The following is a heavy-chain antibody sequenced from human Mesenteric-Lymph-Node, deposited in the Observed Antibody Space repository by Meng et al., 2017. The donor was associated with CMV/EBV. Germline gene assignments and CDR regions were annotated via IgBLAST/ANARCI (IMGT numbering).Heavy chain of an antibody. V-gene: IGHV1-69*10. CDR1: SSYA. CDR3: ARGPYHHDSSGYSMVGSLDY. D-gene: IGHD3-22*01. Sequence: SSYAISGVGQAAGQGHEWMGGINPILDIANDEPKFQGRVTITADKYTSTAYMELSSLRSEDTAVYYCARGPYHHDSSGYSMVGSLDYWGQGTLVTVSS. J-gene: IGHJ4*02. CDR2: INPILDIA.